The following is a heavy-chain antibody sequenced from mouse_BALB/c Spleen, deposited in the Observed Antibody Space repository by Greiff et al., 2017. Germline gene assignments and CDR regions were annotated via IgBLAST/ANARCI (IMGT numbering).Heavy chain of an antibody. CDR1: GYAFTNYL. CDR3: ARGVTTVGYAMDY. CDR2: INPGSGGT. J-gene: IGHJ4*01. V-gene: IGHV1-54*01. Sequence: QVQLQQSGAELVRPGTSVKVSCKASGYAFTNYLIEWVKQRPGQGLEWIGVINPGSGGTNYNEKFKGKATLTADKSSSTAYMQLSSLTSDDSAVYFCARGVTTVGYAMDYWGQGTSVTVSS. D-gene: IGHD1-1*01.